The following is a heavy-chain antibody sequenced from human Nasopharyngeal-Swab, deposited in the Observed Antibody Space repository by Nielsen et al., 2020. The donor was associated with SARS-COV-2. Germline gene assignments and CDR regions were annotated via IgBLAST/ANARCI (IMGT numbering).Heavy chain of an antibody. D-gene: IGHD4-23*01. CDR2: IKSKTDGGTT. Sequence: GESLKISCAASGFTFSNAWMSWVRQAPGKGLEWVGRIKSKTDGGTTDYAAPVKGRFTISRDDSKNTVYLQMNSLKTEDIAVYYCARIRWAYWYFDLWGRGTLVTVSS. CDR1: GFTFSNAW. V-gene: IGHV3-15*01. J-gene: IGHJ2*01. CDR3: ARIRWAYWYFDL.